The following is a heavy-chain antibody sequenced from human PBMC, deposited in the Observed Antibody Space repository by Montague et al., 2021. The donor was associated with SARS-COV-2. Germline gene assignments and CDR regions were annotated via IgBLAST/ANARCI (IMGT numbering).Heavy chain of an antibody. CDR1: GFSLSINGVG. D-gene: IGHD3-10*01. CDR3: ARGHWYGLGNYLPDY. J-gene: IGHJ4*02. Sequence: PALVKPTQTLTLTCTFSGFSLSINGVGVGWIRQPPGKALEWLAMIYWDDNPHYSPSLKSRLIITKDTSKNQVVLTMTNMDPVDTATYHSARGHWYGLGNYLPDYWGQGTLGPVSS. V-gene: IGHV2-5*02. CDR2: IYWDDNP.